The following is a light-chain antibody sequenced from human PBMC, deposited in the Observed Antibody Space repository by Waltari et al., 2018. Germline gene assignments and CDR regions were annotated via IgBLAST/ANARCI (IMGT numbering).Light chain of an antibody. Sequence: QSALTQSRSVSGSPGQSVTISCTGTSNDVGGYNYVSWYQQHPGKAPKLMIYDVSKRPSGVPDRFSASKSGNTASLTISGLQAEDEADYYCCSYAGSYTVVFGGGTKLTVL. CDR2: DVS. V-gene: IGLV2-11*01. CDR1: SNDVGGYNY. J-gene: IGLJ2*01. CDR3: CSYAGSYTVV.